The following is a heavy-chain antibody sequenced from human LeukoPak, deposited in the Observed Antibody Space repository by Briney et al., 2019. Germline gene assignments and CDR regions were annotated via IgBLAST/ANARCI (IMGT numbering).Heavy chain of an antibody. D-gene: IGHD3-10*01. CDR1: GGSISSSSYY. CDR3: ARVPRGAGALDY. V-gene: IGHV4-39*07. J-gene: IGHJ4*02. Sequence: SETLSLTCTVSGGSISSSSYYWGWIRQTPGKGLEWIGEVYHRGNTNYNPSLRSRVTVSVDKSKNQFSLKLNSVTAADTAVYYCARVPRGAGALDYWGQGTLVTVSS. CDR2: VYHRGNT.